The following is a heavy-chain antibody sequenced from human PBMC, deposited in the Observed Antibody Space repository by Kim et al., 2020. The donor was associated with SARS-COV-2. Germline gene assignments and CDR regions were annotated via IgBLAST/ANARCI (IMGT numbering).Heavy chain of an antibody. CDR2: IKSKTDGGTT. Sequence: GGSLRLSCAASGFTFSNAWMSWVRQAPGKGLEWVGRIKSKTDGGTTDYAAPVKGRFTISRDDSKNTLYLQMNSLKTEDTAVYYCTTDLQQSYYYGMDVWGQGTTVTVSS. J-gene: IGHJ6*02. CDR3: TTDLQQSYYYGMDV. D-gene: IGHD4-4*01. V-gene: IGHV3-15*01. CDR1: GFTFSNAW.